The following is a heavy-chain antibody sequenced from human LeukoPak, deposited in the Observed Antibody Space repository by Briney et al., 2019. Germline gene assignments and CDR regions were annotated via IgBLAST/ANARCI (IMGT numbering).Heavy chain of an antibody. Sequence: SETLSLTCTVSGGSISSYYWNGIRQPAGKGLEWIGRISTTGSTNYNPSLKSRLTMSVDTSKNQFSLRLSSVSAADTAVYYCAREYSSSSGRTFDYWGQGTLVTVSS. D-gene: IGHD6-6*01. CDR2: ISTTGST. CDR1: GGSISSYY. CDR3: AREYSSSSGRTFDY. V-gene: IGHV4-4*07. J-gene: IGHJ4*02.